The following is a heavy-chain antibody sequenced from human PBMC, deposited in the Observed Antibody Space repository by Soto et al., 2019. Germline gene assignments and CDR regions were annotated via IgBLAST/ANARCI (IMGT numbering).Heavy chain of an antibody. V-gene: IGHV3-23*01. CDR2: IGGGGTDT. J-gene: IGHJ5*01. CDR1: RFIFSDFA. D-gene: IGHD1-26*01. CDR3: ANDAVPYNGKWDWFDS. Sequence: DVQLLESGGGLVQPGGSLTLSCAASRFIFSDFAMSWVRRAPGKGLEWVSAIGGGGTDTYYADSVKGRFTISRDNSKNTLYLQMNSLRDEDTAVYYCANDAVPYNGKWDWFDSWGQGTLVTVSS.